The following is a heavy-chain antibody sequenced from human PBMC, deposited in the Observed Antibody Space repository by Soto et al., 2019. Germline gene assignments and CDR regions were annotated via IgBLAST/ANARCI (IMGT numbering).Heavy chain of an antibody. D-gene: IGHD6-13*01. CDR2: SSYTGRT. CDR1: GGSINSGAYY. V-gene: IGHV4-31*03. Sequence: QVQLQESGPGLVKPSQTLSLTCSVSGGSINSGAYYWGWIRQHPGKGLEWIGYSSYTGRTYSHPSLQSRVTIALDMSESQFSLKLTSVTAADTAVYFCARVSATGTRWIDPWGQGTLVTVSP. J-gene: IGHJ5*02. CDR3: ARVSATGTRWIDP.